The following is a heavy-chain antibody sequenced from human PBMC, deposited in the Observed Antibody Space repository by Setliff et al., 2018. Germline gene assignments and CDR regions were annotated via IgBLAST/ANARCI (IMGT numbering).Heavy chain of an antibody. Sequence: KAGGSLRLSCAASGFTFYNTWMTWVRQAPGKGLEWVGRIKSKTDGATTDYAAPVKGRFTISRDDSKNTLYLQMSSLKTEDTAVYYCTIGNSETSSKRGYFDHWGQGALVTVSS. CDR1: GFTFYNTW. CDR2: IKSKTDGATT. D-gene: IGHD2-2*01. J-gene: IGHJ4*02. V-gene: IGHV3-15*01. CDR3: TIGNSETSSKRGYFDH.